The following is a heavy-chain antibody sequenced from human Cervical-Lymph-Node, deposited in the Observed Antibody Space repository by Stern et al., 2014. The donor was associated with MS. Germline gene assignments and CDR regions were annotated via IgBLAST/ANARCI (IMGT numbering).Heavy chain of an antibody. J-gene: IGHJ6*02. V-gene: IGHV1-46*01. CDR2: IKPTGGST. D-gene: IGHD2-21*02. CDR3: AREVTGHRLGMMDV. Sequence: VQLVESGAEVKKPGASVKVSCQASGYTFTSYYMHWVRQAPGQGLEWMGIIKPTGGSTRYAQKFQGRLTMTRDTSTSTVYMELSSLRSDDTAVYYCAREVTGHRLGMMDVWGQGTTVTVSS. CDR1: GYTFTSYY.